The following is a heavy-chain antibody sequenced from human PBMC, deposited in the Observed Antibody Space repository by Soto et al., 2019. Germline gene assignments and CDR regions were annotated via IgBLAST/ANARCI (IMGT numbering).Heavy chain of an antibody. CDR3: ARVIRGVVNSFEP. J-gene: IGHJ5*02. CDR2: IATYNSNR. Sequence: ASVKVSCKTSGDTFTNFGLSWVRQAPGQGLEWMGWIATYNSNRNYAQKFQGRLTLTTDTSTSTAYMELKSLGYDDTAVYYCARVIRGVVNSFEPWGQGTLVTV. CDR1: GDTFTNFG. V-gene: IGHV1-18*01. D-gene: IGHD3-10*01.